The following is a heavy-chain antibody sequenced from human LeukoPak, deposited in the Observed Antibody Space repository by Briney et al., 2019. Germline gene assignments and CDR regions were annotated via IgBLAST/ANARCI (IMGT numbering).Heavy chain of an antibody. J-gene: IGHJ5*02. Sequence: ASVKVSCKASGYTLTSYAISWVRQAPGQGLEWMGRIIAFNGNTNYAQDFQGRLTITADTSTSTAYMDLSSLRSDDTAVYYCARKVNSFDPWGQGTLATVSS. CDR3: ARKVNSFDP. CDR2: IIAFNGNT. CDR1: GYTLTSYA. D-gene: IGHD4-23*01. V-gene: IGHV1-18*01.